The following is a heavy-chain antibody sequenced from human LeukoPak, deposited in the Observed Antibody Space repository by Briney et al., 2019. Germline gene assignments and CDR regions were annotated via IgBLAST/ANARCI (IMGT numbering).Heavy chain of an antibody. V-gene: IGHV4-39*01. CDR2: IYYSGNT. J-gene: IGHJ4*02. CDR3: PRRDSTVTTPDF. Sequence: SETLSLTCTVSGGSISSSTYYWGWIRQPPGKGLEWIGNIYYSGNTYYNPSLKSRVTISVDTSKNQFSLELISVTAADTAVYYCPRRDSTVTTPDFWGQGTLVTVSS. D-gene: IGHD4-17*01. CDR1: GGSISSSTYY.